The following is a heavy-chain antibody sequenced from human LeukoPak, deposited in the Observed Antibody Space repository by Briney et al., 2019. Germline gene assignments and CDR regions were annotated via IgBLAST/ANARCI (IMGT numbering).Heavy chain of an antibody. J-gene: IGHJ3*02. CDR3: AKDLVATTDAFDI. V-gene: IGHV3-33*06. CDR2: IWYDGSNK. D-gene: IGHD5-12*01. CDR1: AFTFSSYG. Sequence: GGSLRLSCAASAFTFSSYGMHWVRQAPGKGLEWVAVIWYDGSNKYYADSVKGRFTISRDNSKNTLYLQMNSLRAEDTAVYYCAKDLVATTDAFDIWGQGTMVTVSS.